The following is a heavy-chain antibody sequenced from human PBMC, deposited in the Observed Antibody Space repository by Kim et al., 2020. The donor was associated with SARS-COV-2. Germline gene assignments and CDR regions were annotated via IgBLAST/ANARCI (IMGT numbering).Heavy chain of an antibody. Sequence: SVKGRFTIPRDNSNNALYLQITSLRAEDTAVYYCARDRRGFEYYYYYAMDVWGQGTTVTVSS. J-gene: IGHJ6*02. D-gene: IGHD5-12*01. V-gene: IGHV3-30*07. CDR3: ARDRRGFEYYYYYAMDV.